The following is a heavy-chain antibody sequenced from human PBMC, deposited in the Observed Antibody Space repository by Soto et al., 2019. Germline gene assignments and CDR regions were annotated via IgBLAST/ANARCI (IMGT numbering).Heavy chain of an antibody. V-gene: IGHV3-48*02. J-gene: IGHJ3*02. Sequence: EAQLVESGGGLVQPGGSLRLSCAASGFTLSRYSMSWVRQAPGKGLEYIAYIDTGSVSTYYADSVEGRFAVFRDNARNSLYLQLNSLRDEDTALYFCTRDRLTGDFREAFDIWGQGTLVTVYS. CDR1: GFTLSRYS. CDR3: TRDRLTGDFREAFDI. D-gene: IGHD1-20*01. CDR2: IDTGSVST.